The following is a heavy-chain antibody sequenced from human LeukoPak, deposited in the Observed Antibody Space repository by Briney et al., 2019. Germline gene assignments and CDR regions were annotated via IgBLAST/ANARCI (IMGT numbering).Heavy chain of an antibody. CDR2: FDPEDGET. J-gene: IGHJ4*02. D-gene: IGHD4-17*01. CDR3: ARRFVSYGDYEERYYFDY. V-gene: IGHV1-24*01. CDR1: GYTLTELS. Sequence: ASVKVSCKVSGYTLTELSMHWVRQAPGKGLEWMGGFDPEDGETTYAQKFQGRVTMTEDTSTDTAYMELSSLRSEDTAVYYCARRFVSYGDYEERYYFDYWGQGTLVTVSS.